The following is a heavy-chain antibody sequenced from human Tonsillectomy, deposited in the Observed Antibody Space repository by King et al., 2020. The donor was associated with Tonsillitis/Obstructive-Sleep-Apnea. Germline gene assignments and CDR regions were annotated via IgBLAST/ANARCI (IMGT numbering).Heavy chain of an antibody. CDR3: AKGLGYCSSTSCYGFDY. D-gene: IGHD2-2*01. J-gene: IGHJ4*02. CDR1: GGSISSSSYY. Sequence: QVQLQESGPGLVKPSETLSLTCTVSGGSISSSSYYWGWIRQPPGKGLEWIGSIYYSGSTYYNPSLKSRVTISVDTSKNQFYLKLSSVTAADTAVYYCAKGLGYCSSTSCYGFDYWGQGTLVTVSS. V-gene: IGHV4-39*01. CDR2: IYYSGST.